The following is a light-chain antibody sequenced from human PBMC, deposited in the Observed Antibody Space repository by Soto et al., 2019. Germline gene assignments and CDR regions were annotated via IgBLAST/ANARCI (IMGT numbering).Light chain of an antibody. Sequence: QSALTQPRSVSGSPGQSVTISCTGTGGDVGGYNFVSWYQLHPGKAPKLMIYDVSKRPSGVPDRFAGSKSGNTASLTISGLQADDEADYYCCSFAGSHTSPALGGGTKV. CDR2: DVS. CDR3: CSFAGSHTSPA. J-gene: IGLJ1*01. CDR1: GGDVGGYNF. V-gene: IGLV2-11*01.